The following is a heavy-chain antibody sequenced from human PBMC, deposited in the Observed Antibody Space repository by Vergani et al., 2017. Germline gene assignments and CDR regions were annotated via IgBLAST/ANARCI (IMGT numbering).Heavy chain of an antibody. Sequence: QVQLVESGGGVVQPGRSLRLSCAASGFTFSSYGMHWVRQAPGKGLEWVAVIWYDGSNKYYADSVKGRFTISRDNSKNTLYLQMNSLRAEDTAVYYCAKDLRSSSSGDYGMDVWGQGTTVTVSS. D-gene: IGHD6-6*01. CDR3: AKDLRSSSSGDYGMDV. CDR2: IWYDGSNK. J-gene: IGHJ6*02. CDR1: GFTFSSYG. V-gene: IGHV3-33*06.